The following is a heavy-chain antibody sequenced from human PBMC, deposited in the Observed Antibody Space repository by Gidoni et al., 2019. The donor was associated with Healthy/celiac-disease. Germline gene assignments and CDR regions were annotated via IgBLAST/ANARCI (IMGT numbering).Heavy chain of an antibody. D-gene: IGHD2-2*01. Sequence: QVQLVQSGAEVKKPGASVKVSCKVSGYTLTELSMHWVRQAPGKGLEWMGGFDPEDGETIYAQKFQGRVTMTEDTSTDTAYMERSSLRSEDTAVYYCATTDDIVVVPAAIARVSNYYYYGMDVWGQGTTVTVSS. CDR1: GYTLTELS. J-gene: IGHJ6*02. CDR3: ATTDDIVVVPAAIARVSNYYYYGMDV. V-gene: IGHV1-24*01. CDR2: FDPEDGET.